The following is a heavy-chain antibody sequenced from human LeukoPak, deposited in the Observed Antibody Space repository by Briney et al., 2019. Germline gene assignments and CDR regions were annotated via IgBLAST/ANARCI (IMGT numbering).Heavy chain of an antibody. CDR1: GFTFSSYA. CDR3: AKDLVVVPAVNFDY. D-gene: IGHD2-2*01. Sequence: TGGSLRLSCAASGFTFSSYAMSWVRQAPGKGLEWVSAISGSGGSTYYADSVKGRFTISRDNSKNTLYLQMNSLRAEDTAVYYCAKDLVVVPAVNFDYWGQGTLVTVSS. CDR2: ISGSGGST. V-gene: IGHV3-23*01. J-gene: IGHJ4*02.